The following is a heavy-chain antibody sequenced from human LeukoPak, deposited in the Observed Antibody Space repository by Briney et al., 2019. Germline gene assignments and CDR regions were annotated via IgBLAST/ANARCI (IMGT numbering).Heavy chain of an antibody. Sequence: GGSLRLSCAASGFTLTYHYMDWVRQPPGRGLEWVGRIRNKANSYTTEYAASVRGRFAISRDDSKNSLDLQMNSLKTEDTAVYYCAREEFSDFVSYFDCWGQGTLVTVSS. J-gene: IGHJ4*02. CDR1: GFTLTYHY. D-gene: IGHD2-21*02. CDR3: AREEFSDFVSYFDC. CDR2: IRNKANSYTT. V-gene: IGHV3-72*01.